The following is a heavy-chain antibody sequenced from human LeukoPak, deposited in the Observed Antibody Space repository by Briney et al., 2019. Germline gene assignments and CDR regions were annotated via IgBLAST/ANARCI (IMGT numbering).Heavy chain of an antibody. CDR1: GGSVSSSSYY. CDR2: IYYSGST. V-gene: IGHV4-39*01. J-gene: IGHJ4*02. Sequence: SETLSLTCTVSGGSVSSSSYYWGWVRQPPGKGLEWIGSIYYSGSTFYNPSLKSRVTISVDTSKNEFSLRLSSVTAADTAVYYCARLSSSRYCTNGVCYTFYYWGQGALVTVSS. D-gene: IGHD2-8*01. CDR3: ARLSSSRYCTNGVCYTFYY.